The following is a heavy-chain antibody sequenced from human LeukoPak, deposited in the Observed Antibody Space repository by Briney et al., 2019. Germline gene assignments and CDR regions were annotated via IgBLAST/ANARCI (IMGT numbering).Heavy chain of an antibody. CDR3: ARETDSSSWYEGISHYYYMDV. J-gene: IGHJ6*03. D-gene: IGHD6-13*01. Sequence: SQTLSLTCTVSGGSISSGGYYWSWIRQHPGKGLEWIGYIYYSGSTYYNPSLKSRVTISVDTSKNQFSLKLSSVTAADTAVYYCARETDSSSWYEGISHYYYMDVWGKGTTVTVSS. CDR2: IYYSGST. V-gene: IGHV4-31*03. CDR1: GGSISSGGYY.